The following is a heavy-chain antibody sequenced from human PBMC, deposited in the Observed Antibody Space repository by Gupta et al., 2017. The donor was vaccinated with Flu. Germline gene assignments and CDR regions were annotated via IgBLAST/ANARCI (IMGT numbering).Heavy chain of an antibody. Sequence: EVQLVESGGGLVKPGGSLRLSCAASGFTFSSYSMNWVRQAPGKGLEWVSSISSSSSYIYYADSVKGRFTISRDNAKNSLYLQMNSLRAEDTAVYYCARDGVGGIVVVPAASGVDPPPYYYYGMDVWGQGTTVTVSS. D-gene: IGHD2-2*01. CDR3: ARDGVGGIVVVPAASGVDPPPYYYYGMDV. CDR1: GFTFSSYS. CDR2: ISSSSSYI. V-gene: IGHV3-21*01. J-gene: IGHJ6*02.